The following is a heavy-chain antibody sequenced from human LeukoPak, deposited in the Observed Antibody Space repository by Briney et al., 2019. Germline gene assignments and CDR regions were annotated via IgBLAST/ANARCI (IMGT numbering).Heavy chain of an antibody. J-gene: IGHJ5*02. CDR1: GGSISSYY. V-gene: IGHV4-4*07. D-gene: IGHD3-22*01. Sequence: SETLSLTCTVSGGSISSYYWSWIRQPAGKGLEWIGRIYTSGSTNYNPSLKSRVTISVDKSKNQFSLKLSSVTAADTVVYYCAREADYYDSSGSVDWFDPWGQGTLVTVSS. CDR3: AREADYYDSSGSVDWFDP. CDR2: IYTSGST.